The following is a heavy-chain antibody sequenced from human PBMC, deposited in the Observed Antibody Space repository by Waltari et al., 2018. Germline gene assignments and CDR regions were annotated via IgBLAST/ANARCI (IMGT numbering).Heavy chain of an antibody. D-gene: IGHD3-22*01. V-gene: IGHV3-53*02. CDR2: IYSGGST. CDR1: GFTVSSNY. J-gene: IGHJ3*02. CDR3: AREVPVGYYDSSGYSGVGAFDI. Sequence: EVQLVETGGGLIQPGGSLRLSCAASGFTVSSNYMSWVRQAPGKGLEWVSVIYSGGSTYYADSVKGRFTISRDNSKNTLYLQMNSLRAEDTAVYYCAREVPVGYYDSSGYSGVGAFDIWGQGTMVTVSS.